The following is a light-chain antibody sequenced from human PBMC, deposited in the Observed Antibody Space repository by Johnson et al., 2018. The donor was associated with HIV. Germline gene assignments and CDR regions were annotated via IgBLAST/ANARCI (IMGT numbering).Light chain of an antibody. J-gene: IGLJ1*01. CDR3: GTWDSGLSAHYV. CDR2: DNN. Sequence: QSVLTQPPSVSAAPGQKVTISCSGSSSNIGNNYVSWYQQLPGTAPKLLIYDNNKRPSGIPDRFSDSKSGTSATLGITGLQTGDEADYYCGTWDSGLSAHYVVGTGTRVTVL. V-gene: IGLV1-51*01. CDR1: SSNIGNNY.